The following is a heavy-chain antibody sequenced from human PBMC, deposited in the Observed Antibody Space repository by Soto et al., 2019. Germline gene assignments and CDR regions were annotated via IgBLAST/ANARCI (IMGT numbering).Heavy chain of an antibody. D-gene: IGHD3-3*01. V-gene: IGHV4-59*12. CDR3: ARDVVDDFWRDNYYGMDV. CDR2: IYYTGNT. Sequence: SETLSLTCTVTGGYISTYYWSWIRQPPGKGLEWIGHIYYTGNTNYNPSLKSRVTISVDTSKNQFSLKLSSVTAADTAVYYCARDVVDDFWRDNYYGMDVWGQGTTVTVSS. J-gene: IGHJ6*02. CDR1: GGYISTYY.